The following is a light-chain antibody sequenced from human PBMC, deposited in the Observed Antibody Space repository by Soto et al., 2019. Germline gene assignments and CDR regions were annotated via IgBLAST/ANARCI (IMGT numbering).Light chain of an antibody. CDR2: DAS. Sequence: DIPMTQSPSSLSASVGDRVTITCRASQGIRNYLHWYQHKIGIALKLLIYDASNLESGVPSRFSGSGSGTDFTLSISSVQHKDFATYYCQQGYSNPDSFGQGTRVEIK. CDR1: QGIRNY. V-gene: IGKV1-39*01. CDR3: QQGYSNPDS. J-gene: IGKJ1*01.